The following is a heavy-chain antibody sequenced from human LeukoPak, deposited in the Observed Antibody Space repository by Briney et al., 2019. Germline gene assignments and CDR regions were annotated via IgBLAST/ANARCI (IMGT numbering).Heavy chain of an antibody. CDR3: ARVKSYYYDTSDKDAFDI. D-gene: IGHD3-22*01. Sequence: ASVKVSCKASGYTFTSYYMHWVRQPPGQGLEWMVKIKPTGGSTSYAQKFQGRVTMTRDTSTSTVYMELSSLRSEDTAVYYWARVKSYYYDTSDKDAFDIWGQGTMVTVSS. CDR2: IKPTGGST. J-gene: IGHJ3*02. V-gene: IGHV1-46*01. CDR1: GYTFTSYY.